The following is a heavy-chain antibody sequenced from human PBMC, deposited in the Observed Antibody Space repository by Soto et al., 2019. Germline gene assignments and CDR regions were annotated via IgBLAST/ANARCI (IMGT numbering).Heavy chain of an antibody. CDR1: GFIFSNYG. J-gene: IGHJ4*02. D-gene: IGHD2-21*01. CDR2: VWYDGNNK. Sequence: GGSLRLSCAASGFIFSNYGMHWVRQAPGKGLEWLAVVWYDGNNKYYADSVKGRFTISRDNSNNTLYMQMTSLRADDTAVYYCARGLHSLFDYWGQGTLVTVSS. V-gene: IGHV3-33*01. CDR3: ARGLHSLFDY.